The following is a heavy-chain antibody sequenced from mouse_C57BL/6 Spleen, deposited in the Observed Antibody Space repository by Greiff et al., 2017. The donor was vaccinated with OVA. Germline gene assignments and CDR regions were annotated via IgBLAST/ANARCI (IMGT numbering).Heavy chain of an antibody. CDR3: ATNYGSSYFDY. J-gene: IGHJ2*01. CDR2: IDPSDSYT. V-gene: IGHV1-69*01. Sequence: QVQLQQPGAELVMPGASVKLSCKASGYTFTSYWMHWVKQRPGQGLEWIGEIDPSDSYTNYNQKFKGKSTLTVDKSSSTAYMQLSSLTTEDSAIYYCATNYGSSYFDYWGQGTTLTVSS. D-gene: IGHD1-1*01. CDR1: GYTFTSYW.